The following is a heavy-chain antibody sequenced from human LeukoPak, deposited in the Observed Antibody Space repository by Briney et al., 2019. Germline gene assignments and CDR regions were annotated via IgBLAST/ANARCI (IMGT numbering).Heavy chain of an antibody. Sequence: GGSLRLFSAASGFTFSHYWMSWVRQAPGKGLERVASIKQDGSQKYYGDSVKGRFTISRDNAKNSLYLQMNSLRAEDTAFYYCAKDDNSWSLDYWGQGTLVTVSS. V-gene: IGHV3-7*01. CDR2: IKQDGSQK. CDR1: GFTFSHYW. CDR3: AKDDNSWSLDY. D-gene: IGHD6-13*01. J-gene: IGHJ4*02.